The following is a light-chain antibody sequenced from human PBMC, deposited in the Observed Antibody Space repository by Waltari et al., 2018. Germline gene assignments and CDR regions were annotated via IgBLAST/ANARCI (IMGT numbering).Light chain of an antibody. Sequence: QPLLTQPPSASGTPGQRVTLACSGSRSNIGGHTVSWYKQLPGAAPQRLRYGKQQRPSGLPDLFSGSKSGTSASLAISGLQTEDEADYYCSAWDDSLPGWVFGGGTGLTVL. J-gene: IGLJ3*02. CDR1: RSNIGGHT. CDR2: GKQ. V-gene: IGLV1-44*01. CDR3: SAWDDSLPGWV.